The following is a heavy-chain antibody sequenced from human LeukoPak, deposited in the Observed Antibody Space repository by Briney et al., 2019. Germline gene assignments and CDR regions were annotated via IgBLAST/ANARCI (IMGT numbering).Heavy chain of an antibody. V-gene: IGHV3-11*01. CDR2: ISSSGSTI. CDR1: GFTFSDYY. J-gene: IGHJ4*02. Sequence: PGGSLRLSCAASGFTFSDYYMSWIRQAPGKGLEWVSYISSSGSTIYYADSVKGRFTISRDNAKNSLYLQMNSLRAEDTAVYYCARAKQQLVRFLDYWGQGTLVTVSS. CDR3: ARAKQQLVRFLDY. D-gene: IGHD6-13*01.